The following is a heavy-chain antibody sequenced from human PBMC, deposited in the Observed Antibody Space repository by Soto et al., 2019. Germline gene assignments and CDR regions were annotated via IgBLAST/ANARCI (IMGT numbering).Heavy chain of an antibody. CDR2: IYYSGRS. CDR3: ARQRTTVVTQAYFDH. CDR1: GGSITSSSYY. J-gene: IGHJ4*02. V-gene: IGHV4-39*01. D-gene: IGHD4-17*01. Sequence: SETLSLTCTASGGSITSSSYYWGWIRQPPGKGLEWIGGIYYSGRSYYNPSLKSRVTMSVDTSKNQFSLTLNSVTAADAAVYYCARQRTTVVTQAYFDHWGQGTLVTVS.